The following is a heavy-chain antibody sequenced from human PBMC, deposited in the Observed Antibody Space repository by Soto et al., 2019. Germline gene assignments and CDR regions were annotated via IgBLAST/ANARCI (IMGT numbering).Heavy chain of an antibody. Sequence: SETLSLTCTVSGDSIRPYYWTWIRQPPGKGLEWIGYVYYSGSVNYRSSLKSRVTMSVDTSKNQFSLRLNSVTAADTAVYYCARVTYDSFTAYSYYFDYWGQGTSVTGSS. D-gene: IGHD3-9*01. CDR3: ARVTYDSFTAYSYYFDY. J-gene: IGHJ4*02. CDR1: GDSIRPYY. V-gene: IGHV4-59*01. CDR2: VYYSGSV.